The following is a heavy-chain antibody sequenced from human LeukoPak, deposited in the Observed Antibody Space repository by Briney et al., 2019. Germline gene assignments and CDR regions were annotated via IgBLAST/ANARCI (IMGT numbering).Heavy chain of an antibody. CDR3: ARDLDSGSYYGYDY. CDR1: GYTFTGYY. V-gene: IGHV1-2*02. Sequence: ASVKVSCKASGYTFTGYYMRWVRQAPGQGLEWMGWINPNSGGTNYAQRFQGRVTMTRDTSISTAYMELSRLRSDDTAVYYCARDLDSGSYYGYDYWGQGTLVTVSS. D-gene: IGHD1-26*01. CDR2: INPNSGGT. J-gene: IGHJ4*02.